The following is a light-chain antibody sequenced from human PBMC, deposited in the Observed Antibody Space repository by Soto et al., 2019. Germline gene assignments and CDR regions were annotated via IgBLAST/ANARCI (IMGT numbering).Light chain of an antibody. CDR3: QQYDNWPIT. CDR2: GAS. V-gene: IGKV3-15*01. J-gene: IGKJ5*01. CDR1: QSVSSN. Sequence: DIVMSQSPATLSVPPGERATLSCRASQSVSSNLAWYQQKPGQAPRLLISGASTRATGIPARLSGSGSGTEFTLTISSLRSEDFAVYYCQQYDNWPITFGQGTRLEIK.